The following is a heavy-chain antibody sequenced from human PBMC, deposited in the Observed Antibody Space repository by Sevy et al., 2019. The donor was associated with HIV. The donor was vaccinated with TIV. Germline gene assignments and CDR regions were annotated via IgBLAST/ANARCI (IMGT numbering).Heavy chain of an antibody. J-gene: IGHJ4*02. CDR3: ARDDDTAMVTADY. CDR2: ISSTSSYI. D-gene: IGHD5-18*01. CDR1: GFTFSSYS. V-gene: IGHV3-21*03. Sequence: GGSLRLSCAASGFTFSSYSMNWVRQAPGKGLEWVSSISSTSSYISYADSVKGRFTISRDNAKNSLYLQMNSLRAEDTAVYYCARDDDTAMVTADYWGQGTLVTVSS.